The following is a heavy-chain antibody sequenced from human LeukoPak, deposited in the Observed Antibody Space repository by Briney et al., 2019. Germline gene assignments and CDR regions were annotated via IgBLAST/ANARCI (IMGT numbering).Heavy chain of an antibody. Sequence: ASVTVSCTGCGYTFTNYYMHWVRQAPGQGPEGMGIVNPNDGSTTYAQKFQGRVTMTRAMSTNTVYMELSSLRSDDTAEYFCAIVSPMTTVARGQGAFDIWGQGTMVSVSA. CDR1: GYTFTNYY. D-gene: IGHD4-23*01. CDR3: AIVSPMTTVARGQGAFDI. J-gene: IGHJ3*02. CDR2: VNPNDGST. V-gene: IGHV1-46*01.